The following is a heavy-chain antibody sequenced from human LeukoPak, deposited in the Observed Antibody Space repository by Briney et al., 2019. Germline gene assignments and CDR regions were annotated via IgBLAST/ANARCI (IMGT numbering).Heavy chain of an antibody. D-gene: IGHD5-12*01. V-gene: IGHV1-69*13. CDR2: IIPIFGTA. CDR1: GGTFSSYA. CDR3: AAPTEATTYSFYYYYYGMDV. J-gene: IGHJ6*02. Sequence: SVKVSCKASGGTFSSYAISWVRQAPGQGLEWMGEIIPIFGTANYAQKFQGRVTITADESTSTAYMELSSLRSEDTAVYYCAAPTEATTYSFYYYYYGMDVWGQGTTVTVSS.